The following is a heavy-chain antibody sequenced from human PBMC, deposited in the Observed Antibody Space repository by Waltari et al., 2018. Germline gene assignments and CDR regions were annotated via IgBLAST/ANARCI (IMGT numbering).Heavy chain of an antibody. D-gene: IGHD2-2*01. CDR3: AGDRAIGLFFDY. CDR1: GDSISGNYW. V-gene: IGHV4-4*02. Sequence: QVQLRESGQGLVKPSGTLSLTCAVSGDSISGNYWWGWVRQSPEKGLEWIGQVYHSGKTHYNPSLQSRVTISVDKPKNQFSLNLNSVTAADTAVYYCAGDRAIGLFFDYWGRGTLVTVSS. J-gene: IGHJ4*02. CDR2: VYHSGKT.